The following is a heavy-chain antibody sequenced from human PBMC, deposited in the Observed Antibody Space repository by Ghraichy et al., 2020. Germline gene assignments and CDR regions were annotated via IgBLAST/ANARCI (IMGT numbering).Heavy chain of an antibody. CDR1: GFTFSYYT. CDR2: ITSSSSI. J-gene: IGHJ4*02. Sequence: GGSLRLSCAASGFTFSYYTMTWVLQAPGKGLEWVSSITSSSSIYYAGSVKGRFTISRDDAKNSLYLQMDSLRAEDTAIYYCARIDYYNSNGYYNYWGQGTLVTISS. V-gene: IGHV3-69-1*01. D-gene: IGHD3-22*01. CDR3: ARIDYYNSNGYYNY.